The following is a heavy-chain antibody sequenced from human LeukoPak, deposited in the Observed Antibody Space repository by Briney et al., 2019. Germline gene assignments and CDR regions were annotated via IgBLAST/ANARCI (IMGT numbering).Heavy chain of an antibody. D-gene: IGHD6-19*01. CDR1: GFTVSSNY. J-gene: IGHJ4*02. CDR2: IYSGGST. Sequence: PGGSLRLSCAASGFTVSSNYMSWVRQAPGKGLEWVSVIYSGGSTYYADSVKGRFTISRDNSKSTLYLQMNSLRAEDTAVYYCARDLEVAGSGRDYWGQGTLVTVSS. CDR3: ARDLEVAGSGRDY. V-gene: IGHV3-66*01.